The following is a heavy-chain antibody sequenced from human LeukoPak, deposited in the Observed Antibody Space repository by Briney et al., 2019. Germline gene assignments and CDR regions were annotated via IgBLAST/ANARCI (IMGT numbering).Heavy chain of an antibody. D-gene: IGHD3-10*01. V-gene: IGHV3-48*04. CDR1: GFTFSSYS. J-gene: IGHJ4*02. CDR2: ISSSSSTI. CDR3: ARDFGPSRGSGSPSDY. Sequence: GGSLRLSCAASGFTFSSYSMNWVRQAPGKGLEWVSYISSSSSTIYYADSVKGRFTISRDNAKNTLYLQMNSLRAEDTAVYYCARDFGPSRGSGSPSDYWGQGTLVTVSS.